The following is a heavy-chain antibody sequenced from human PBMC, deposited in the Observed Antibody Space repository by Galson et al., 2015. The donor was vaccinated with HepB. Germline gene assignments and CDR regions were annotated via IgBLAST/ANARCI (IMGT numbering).Heavy chain of an antibody. Sequence: SLRLSCAASGFTFSDYYMSWIRQAPGKGLEWVSYISSSSSYTNYADSVKGRFTISRDNAKNSLYLQMNSLRAEDTAVYYCARGRAVATIGYWGQGTLVTVSS. CDR3: ARGRAVATIGY. V-gene: IGHV3-11*06. CDR1: GFTFSDYY. CDR2: ISSSSSYT. J-gene: IGHJ4*02. D-gene: IGHD5-12*01.